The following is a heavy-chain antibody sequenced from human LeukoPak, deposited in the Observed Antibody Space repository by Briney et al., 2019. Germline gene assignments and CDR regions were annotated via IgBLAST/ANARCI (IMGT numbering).Heavy chain of an antibody. CDR1: GYTFTGYY. J-gene: IGHJ4*02. V-gene: IGHV1-2*02. D-gene: IGHD2-15*01. CDR2: INPNSGGT. CDR3: ARGVVVVAAIDY. Sequence: ASVKVSCKASGYTFTGYYMHWVRQAPGQGLEWMGWINPNSGGTNYAQMFQGRVTMTRDTSISTAYMELSRLRSDDTAVYYCARGVVVVAAIDYWGQGTLVTVSS.